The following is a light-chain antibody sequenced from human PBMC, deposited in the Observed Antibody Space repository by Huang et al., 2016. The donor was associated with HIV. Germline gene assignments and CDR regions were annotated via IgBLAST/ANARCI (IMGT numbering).Light chain of an antibody. Sequence: DIQMTQSPSTLSASVGDRVSITCRASQSIGTLLAWYQQNPGKAPKLLISHASTLPSGVPSSFSGIGSGTQFTLTIRSLQPDDFATYYCQQCYASSYTFGQGTKLAMK. CDR2: HAS. CDR1: QSIGTL. J-gene: IGKJ2*01. V-gene: IGKV1-5*03. CDR3: QQCYASSYT.